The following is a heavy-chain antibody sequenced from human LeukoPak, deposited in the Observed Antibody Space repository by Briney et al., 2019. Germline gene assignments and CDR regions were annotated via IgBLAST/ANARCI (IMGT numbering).Heavy chain of an antibody. V-gene: IGHV4-31*03. D-gene: IGHD6-19*01. CDR3: ARGLRQGSAWSWGPKEKSYQYMDV. CDR1: VGPINRGGYL. CDR2: NNPHRRT. Sequence: SQTLSLPCTVSVGPINRGGYLCNWIRQHPAKGLEWIGENNPHRRTHYTPSLESRVTVSADTSRNQLSLSLTSVTAADSAVYFCARGLRQGSAWSWGPKEKSYQYMDVWGTGTTVIVSS. J-gene: IGHJ6*04.